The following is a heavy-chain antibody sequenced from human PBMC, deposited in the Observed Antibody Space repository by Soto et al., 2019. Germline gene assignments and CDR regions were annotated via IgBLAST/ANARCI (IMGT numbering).Heavy chain of an antibody. D-gene: IGHD5-18*01. Sequence: ASVKVSCKASGYTFTSYAMHWVRQAPGQRLEWMGWINAGNGNTKYSQKSQGRVTITRDTSASTAYMELSSLRSEDTAVYYCARDSVDTAMVHYYYSGMAVWGQGTTVTVSS. J-gene: IGHJ6*02. CDR3: ARDSVDTAMVHYYYSGMAV. CDR2: INAGNGNT. CDR1: GYTFTSYA. V-gene: IGHV1-3*01.